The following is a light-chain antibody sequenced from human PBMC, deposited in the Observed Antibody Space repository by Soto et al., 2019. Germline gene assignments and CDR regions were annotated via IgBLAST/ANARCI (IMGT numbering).Light chain of an antibody. CDR1: QIVTIRQ. J-gene: IGKJ5*01. Sequence: EIVLPHSPGTLCLSPGEVFTLSSGPVQIVTIRQLAWYQQKPGQAPRLLVFGASSRVLGIPDRFSGSGSGTDFTLTISRLEPEYFAVYYCHHYGSSPLTFGQGTRLEIK. CDR3: HHYGSSPLT. CDR2: GAS. V-gene: IGKV3-20*01.